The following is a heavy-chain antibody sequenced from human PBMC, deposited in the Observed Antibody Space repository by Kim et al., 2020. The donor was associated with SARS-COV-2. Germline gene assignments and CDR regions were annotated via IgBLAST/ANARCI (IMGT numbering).Heavy chain of an antibody. CDR3: AREAYDFWSGYSSAY. Sequence: GGSLRLSCAASGFTFSSYWLPWVRPAPGNGLVCVSRINSDGSTTSYADSVKGRFTISRDNAKNTLYLQMNSLRAEDMAVYYCAREAYDFWSGYSSAYWGHGPLVTVSS. V-gene: IGHV3-74*01. CDR1: GFTFSSYW. CDR2: INSDGSTT. J-gene: IGHJ4*01. D-gene: IGHD3-3*01.